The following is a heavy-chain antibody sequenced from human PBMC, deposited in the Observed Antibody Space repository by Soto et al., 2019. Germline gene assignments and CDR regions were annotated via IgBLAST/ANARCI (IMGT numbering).Heavy chain of an antibody. CDR3: AKDLFPYYYGSGSYYNFDY. Sequence: GGSLRLSCAASGFTFSCYAMSWVRQAPGKGPEWVSAISGSGGSTYYADSVKGRFTISRDNSKNTLYLQMHSLRAEDTAVYYCAKDLFPYYYGSGSYYNFDYWGQGTLVTVSS. D-gene: IGHD3-10*01. CDR1: GFTFSCYA. CDR2: ISGSGGST. J-gene: IGHJ4*02. V-gene: IGHV3-23*01.